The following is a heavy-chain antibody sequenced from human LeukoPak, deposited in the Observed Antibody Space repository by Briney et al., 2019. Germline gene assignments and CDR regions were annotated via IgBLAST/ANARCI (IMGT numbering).Heavy chain of an antibody. V-gene: IGHV3-23*01. D-gene: IGHD1-26*01. CDR2: IDPTGDSK. J-gene: IGHJ6*02. CDR3: TKMRSAGFYYYGMDV. CDR1: GIAFSSYV. Sequence: GGSLPLSCAASGIAFSSYVMSWVRQAPGKGLDWVSTIDPTGDSKYYADSVKGRFTISRDNSKNSLSLQMNSLRPDDTAVYFCTKMRSAGFYYYGMDVWGQGTTVTVSS.